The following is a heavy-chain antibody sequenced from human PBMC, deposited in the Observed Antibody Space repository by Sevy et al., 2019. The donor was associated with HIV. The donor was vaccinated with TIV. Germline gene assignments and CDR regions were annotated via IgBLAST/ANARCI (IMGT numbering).Heavy chain of an antibody. V-gene: IGHV3-53*01. CDR3: ARGMATTNDAFDI. CDR2: IYSCGST. CDR1: GFTVSSNY. J-gene: IGHJ3*02. Sequence: GGSLRLSCAASGFTVSSNYMSWVRQAPGKGLEWVSVIYSCGSTYYADSVKGRFTISRDNSKNTLYLQMNSLRAEDTAVYYCARGMATTNDAFDIWGQGTLVTVSS. D-gene: IGHD1-1*01.